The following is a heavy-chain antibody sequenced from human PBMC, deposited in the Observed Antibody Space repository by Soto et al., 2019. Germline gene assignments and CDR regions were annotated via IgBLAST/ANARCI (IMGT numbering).Heavy chain of an antibody. CDR2: IGSKTNSYAT. Sequence: GGSLRLSCAGPGFTFPGSTMHWVRQASGKGLEWVGRIGSKTNSYATAYAASVKGRFTISRDDSKSTAYLQMNSLKSEDTAMYYCTRLGASQGYYYSDMDVWGQGTTVTVSS. D-gene: IGHD3-16*01. V-gene: IGHV3-73*01. J-gene: IGHJ6*02. CDR3: TRLGASQGYYYSDMDV. CDR1: GFTFPGST.